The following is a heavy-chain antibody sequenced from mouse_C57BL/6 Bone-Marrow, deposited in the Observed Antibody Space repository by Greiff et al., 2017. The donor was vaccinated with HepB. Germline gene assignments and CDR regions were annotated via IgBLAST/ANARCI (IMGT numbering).Heavy chain of an antibody. CDR2: IHPSDSDT. CDR1: GYTFTSYW. CDR3: ARKGPGDEGGYFDY. D-gene: IGHD3-1*01. V-gene: IGHV1-74*01. Sequence: QVPLQQPGAELVKPGASVKVSCKASGYTFTSYWMHWVKQRPGQGLEWIGRIHPSDSDTNYNQKFKGKATLTVDKSSSTAYMQLSSLTSEAAAVYYCARKGPGDEGGYFDYWGQGTTLTVSS. J-gene: IGHJ2*01.